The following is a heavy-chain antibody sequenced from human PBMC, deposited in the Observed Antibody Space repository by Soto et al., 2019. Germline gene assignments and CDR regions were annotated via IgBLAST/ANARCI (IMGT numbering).Heavy chain of an antibody. CDR1: GGSISSYY. CDR2: IYYSGST. CDR3: ARHPYGDYPPY. V-gene: IGHV4-59*08. D-gene: IGHD4-17*01. Sequence: SETPSLTCTVSGGSISSYYWSWIRQPPGKGLEWIGYIYYSGSTNYNPSLKSRVTISVDTSKNQFSLKLSSVTAADTAVYYCARHPYGDYPPYWGQGTLVTVSS. J-gene: IGHJ4*02.